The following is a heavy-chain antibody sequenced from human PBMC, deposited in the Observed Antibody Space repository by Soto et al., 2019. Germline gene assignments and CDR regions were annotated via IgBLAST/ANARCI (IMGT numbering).Heavy chain of an antibody. V-gene: IGHV4-34*01. Sequence: SETPSLTCAVYGGSFSGYYWSWIRQPPGKGLEWIGEINHSGSTNYNPSLKSRVTISVDTSKNQFSLKLSSVTAADTAVYYCARGISGSGSGNLKEFDYWGQGTLVTVSS. J-gene: IGHJ4*02. D-gene: IGHD3-10*01. CDR1: GGSFSGYY. CDR3: ARGISGSGSGNLKEFDY. CDR2: INHSGST.